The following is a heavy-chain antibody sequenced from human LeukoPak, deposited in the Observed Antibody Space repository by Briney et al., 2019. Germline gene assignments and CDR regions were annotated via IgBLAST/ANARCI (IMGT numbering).Heavy chain of an antibody. D-gene: IGHD3-22*01. Sequence: PGGSLRLSCAASGFTFSTYWMHWVRQAPGKGLVWVSRINPDGSRTDYADSVKGRFTISRDNAKNTLYLQMNSLRVEDTAVYYCARDRSSGLGGQGTLVTVSS. J-gene: IGHJ4*02. CDR3: ARDRSSGL. CDR1: GFTFSTYW. CDR2: INPDGSRT. V-gene: IGHV3-74*01.